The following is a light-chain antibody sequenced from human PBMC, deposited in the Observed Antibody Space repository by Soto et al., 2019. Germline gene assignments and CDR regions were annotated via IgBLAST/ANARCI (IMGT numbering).Light chain of an antibody. Sequence: QSALTQPASVSGSPGQSITISCTGTSSDIGGYNYVSWYQQHPGKAPKVMIYEVTNRPSGVSNRFSGSKSGNTASLTISGLQNEDEADYYCSSYSSSSTYVLFGGGTKLTVL. CDR3: SSYSSSSTYVL. J-gene: IGLJ2*01. CDR2: EVT. V-gene: IGLV2-14*01. CDR1: SSDIGGYNY.